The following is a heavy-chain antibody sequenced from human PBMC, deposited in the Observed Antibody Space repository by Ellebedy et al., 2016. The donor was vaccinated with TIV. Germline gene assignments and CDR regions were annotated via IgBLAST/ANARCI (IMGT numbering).Heavy chain of an antibody. CDR2: IYPGDSDT. V-gene: IGHV5-51*01. Sequence: PGGSLRLSCKGSGYSFTTYWIGWVRQMPGKGLEWMGIIYPGDSDTTYSPSFQGQVTISADKSITTAYLQWSSLKASDTAMYYCVRRRGGSGTKYYYYGMDVWGQGTTVTVSS. CDR1: GYSFTTYW. CDR3: VRRRGGSGTKYYYYGMDV. J-gene: IGHJ6*02. D-gene: IGHD3-10*01.